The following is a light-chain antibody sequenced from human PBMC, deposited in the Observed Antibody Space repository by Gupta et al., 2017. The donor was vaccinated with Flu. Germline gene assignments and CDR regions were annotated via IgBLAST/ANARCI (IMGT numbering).Light chain of an antibody. V-gene: IGLV2-8*01. CDR2: EVN. J-gene: IGLJ2*01. CDR1: SSDVGGYNY. CDR3: CSYGGSKF. Sequence: QSALTQPPSASGSPGQSVTISCTGTSSDVGGYNYVSWYQQHPGKAPKLIIYEVNKRPSGVPDRFSGSKSGNTASLTVSGLLAEDEAEYYCCSYGGSKFFGGGTKLTV.